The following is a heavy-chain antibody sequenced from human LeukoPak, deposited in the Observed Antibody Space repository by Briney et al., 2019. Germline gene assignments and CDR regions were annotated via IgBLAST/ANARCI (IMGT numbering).Heavy chain of an antibody. CDR2: IYTSGST. Sequence: SETLSLTCTVSGGSINSYYWSWIRQPAGKGLEWIGRIYTSGSTNYNPSLKSRVSMSVDTSKNQFSLKLSSVTAADTAVYYCARDLTDYYELDYWGQGTLVTASS. CDR1: GGSINSYY. V-gene: IGHV4-4*07. J-gene: IGHJ4*02. CDR3: ARDLTDYYELDY. D-gene: IGHD3-22*01.